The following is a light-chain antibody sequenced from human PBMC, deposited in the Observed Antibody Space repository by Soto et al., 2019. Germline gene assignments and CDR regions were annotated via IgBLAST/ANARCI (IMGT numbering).Light chain of an antibody. J-gene: IGKJ5*01. CDR1: QSVTSSS. V-gene: IGKV3-20*01. CDR3: QQYGSSPRIT. CDR2: GAS. Sequence: EIVLTQSPGTLSLSPGERATLSCRASQSVTSSSLAWYQQKPGQAPRLLIYGASSRATGIPDRFSGSGSGTDFTLTISRLEPEDFAVYYCQQYGSSPRITFGQGTRLEI.